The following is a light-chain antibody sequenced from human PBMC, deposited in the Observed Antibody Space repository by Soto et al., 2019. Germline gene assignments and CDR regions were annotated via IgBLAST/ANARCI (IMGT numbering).Light chain of an antibody. CDR2: AAS. CDR1: QAISSY. Sequence: AIRMTQSPSSLSASTGDRVTITCRASQAISSYLAWYQQKPGKAPKLLIFAASTLQSGVPSRLSGGGSGTDFTLTISCLQSEDFATYYCQQYYVYPRTFGQGTKVEI. CDR3: QQYYVYPRT. J-gene: IGKJ1*01. V-gene: IGKV1-8*01.